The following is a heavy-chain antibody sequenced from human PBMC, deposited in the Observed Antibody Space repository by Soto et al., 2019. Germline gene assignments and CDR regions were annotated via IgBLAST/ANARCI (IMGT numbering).Heavy chain of an antibody. Sequence: GRSLRLSCAASGFTFSSYSMNWVRQAPGKGLEWVSYISSSSSTIYYADSVKGRFTISRHNAKNSLYLQMNRLRDEDPAVYYCARVEGIWFGELRGQGTLVTVSS. CDR2: ISSSSSTI. D-gene: IGHD3-10*01. CDR3: ARVEGIWFGEL. J-gene: IGHJ4*02. V-gene: IGHV3-48*02. CDR1: GFTFSSYS.